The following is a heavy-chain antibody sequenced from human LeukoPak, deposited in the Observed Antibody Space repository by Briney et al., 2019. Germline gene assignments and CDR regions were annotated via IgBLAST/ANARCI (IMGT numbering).Heavy chain of an antibody. CDR3: ARETYYYDSSGYYYFDY. Sequence: SETLSLTCAVYGGSFSGYYWSWIRQPPGKGLEWIGEINHSGSTNYNPSLKSRVTISVDTSKNQFSLKLSSVTAADTAVYYCARETYYYDSSGYYYFDYWGQGTLVTVSS. J-gene: IGHJ4*02. D-gene: IGHD3-22*01. CDR1: GGSFSGYY. V-gene: IGHV4-34*01. CDR2: INHSGST.